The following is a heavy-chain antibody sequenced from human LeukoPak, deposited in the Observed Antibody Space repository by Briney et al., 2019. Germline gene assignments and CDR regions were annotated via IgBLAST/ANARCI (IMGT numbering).Heavy chain of an antibody. J-gene: IGHJ6*02. CDR2: IYYSGST. CDR3: ARVLYYYDSRGYGYCYYGMDV. CDR1: GGSISSYY. V-gene: IGHV4-59*01. D-gene: IGHD3-22*01. Sequence: SETLSLTCTVSGGSISSYYWSWIRQPPGKGLEWIGYIYYSGSTNYNPSLKSRVTISVDTSKNQFSLKLSSVTAADTAVYYCARVLYYYDSRGYGYCYYGMDVWGQGTTVTVSS.